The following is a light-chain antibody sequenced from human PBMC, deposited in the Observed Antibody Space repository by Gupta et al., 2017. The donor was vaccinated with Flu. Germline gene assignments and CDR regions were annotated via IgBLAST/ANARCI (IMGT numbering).Light chain of an antibody. CDR3: SSYTSSSTPV. J-gene: IGLJ2*01. CDR1: SSDVGGYNY. V-gene: IGLV2-14*01. CDR2: EVS. Sequence: QSALPQPPSVSGSPGPSLTISCTRTSSDVGGYNYVSWYQQHPGKAPKLMIYEVSNRPAGVSNRFSGSKTGNTASLTISGLQAEDEADYYCSSYTSSSTPVFGGGTKLTVL.